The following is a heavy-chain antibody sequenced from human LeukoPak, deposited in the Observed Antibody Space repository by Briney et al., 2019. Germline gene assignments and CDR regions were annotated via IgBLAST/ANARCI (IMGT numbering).Heavy chain of an antibody. Sequence: ASVKVSCKASGYTFTSYYMHWVRQAPGQGLEWMGIINPSGGSTSYAQKFQGRVTMTRDTSTSTVYVELSSLRSEDTAVYYCATSLEGYCSSTSCYRFQHWGQGTLVTVSS. CDR3: ATSLEGYCSSTSCYRFQH. D-gene: IGHD2-2*01. J-gene: IGHJ1*01. CDR2: INPSGGST. V-gene: IGHV1-46*01. CDR1: GYTFTSYY.